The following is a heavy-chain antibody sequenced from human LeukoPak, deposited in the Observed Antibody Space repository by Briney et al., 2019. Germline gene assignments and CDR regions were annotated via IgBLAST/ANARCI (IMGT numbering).Heavy chain of an antibody. V-gene: IGHV4-34*01. Sequence: PSETLSLTCAVYGGSFSGYYWSWIRQPPGKGLEWIGEINHSGSTNYNPSLKSRVTISVDTSKNQFSLKLSSVTAADTAVYYCARQGDGYNYTPFDYWGQGTLVTVSS. CDR2: INHSGST. CDR1: GGSFSGYY. CDR3: ARQGDGYNYTPFDY. J-gene: IGHJ4*02. D-gene: IGHD5-24*01.